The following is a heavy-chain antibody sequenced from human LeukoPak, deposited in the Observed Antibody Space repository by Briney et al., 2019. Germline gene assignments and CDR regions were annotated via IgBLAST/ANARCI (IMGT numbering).Heavy chain of an antibody. Sequence: GGSLRLSCAASGFTFIDYSMNWVRQAPGKGLEWISYVGISSGNTKYADSVKGRFTISGDSAKNSVFLQMNSLRAEDTAVYYCARDHRYAFDNWGQGTLVTVSS. CDR2: VGISSGNT. CDR3: ARDHRYAFDN. D-gene: IGHD5-12*01. J-gene: IGHJ4*02. V-gene: IGHV3-48*04. CDR1: GFTFIDYS.